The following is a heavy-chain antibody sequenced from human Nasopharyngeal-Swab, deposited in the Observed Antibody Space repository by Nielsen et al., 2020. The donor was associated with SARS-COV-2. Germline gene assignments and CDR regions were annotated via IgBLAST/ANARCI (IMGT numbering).Heavy chain of an antibody. D-gene: IGHD2/OR15-2a*01. CDR2: IYPGDSGT. CDR3: ARHMGYFHTSIWLDP. V-gene: IGHV5-51*01. J-gene: IGHJ5*02. Sequence: KVSCKGSGYSFTSYWIGWVRQMPGKGLEWMGIIYPGDSGTKYSPSFQGQVTISVDKSISTAYLHFSSLKASDTAMYYCARHMGYFHTSIWLDPWGQGTLVTVSS. CDR1: GYSFTSYW.